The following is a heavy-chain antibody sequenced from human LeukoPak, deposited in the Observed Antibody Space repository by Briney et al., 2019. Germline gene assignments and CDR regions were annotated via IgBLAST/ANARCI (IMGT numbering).Heavy chain of an antibody. CDR1: GFSLSTSGVG. J-gene: IGHJ5*02. CDR3: AHRPRGGLGHGVFDP. V-gene: IGHV2-5*01. Sequence: SGPTLVKPTQTLTLTCTFSGFSLSTSGVGVGWIRQPPGKALEWLALIYWNDDKRYSPSLKSRLTITKDTSKNQVVLTMTNMDPVDTATYYCAHRPRGGLGHGVFDPWGQGTLVTVSS. D-gene: IGHD1-26*01. CDR2: IYWNDDK.